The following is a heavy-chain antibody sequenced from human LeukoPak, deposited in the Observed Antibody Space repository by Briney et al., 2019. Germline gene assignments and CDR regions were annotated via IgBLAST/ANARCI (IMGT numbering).Heavy chain of an antibody. CDR3: TARYCRSTSCYGEYFQR. D-gene: IGHD2-2*01. CDR2: IKSKTEGGTT. CDR1: GFTFSNAW. Sequence: GGSLRLSCAASGFTFSNAWMSWVRQAPGKGLEWVGRIKSKTEGGTTDYAAPVKGRFTISRDDSKNTLYLQMNSLKTEDTAVYYCTARYCRSTSCYGEYFQRWGQGTLVTVSS. V-gene: IGHV3-15*01. J-gene: IGHJ1*01.